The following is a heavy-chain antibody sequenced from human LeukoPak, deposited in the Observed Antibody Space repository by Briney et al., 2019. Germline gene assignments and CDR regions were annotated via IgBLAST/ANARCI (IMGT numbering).Heavy chain of an antibody. CDR3: ARDRSSGYYFDY. V-gene: IGHV4-31*03. D-gene: IGHD3-22*01. Sequence: PSQTLSLTCTVSGGSISSGGYYWSWIRQHPGKGLEWIGYIYYSGSTYYNPSLQSRVTISVDTSKNQFSLKLSSVTAADTAVYYCARDRSSGYYFDYWGQGTLVTVSS. CDR1: GGSISSGGYY. CDR2: IYYSGST. J-gene: IGHJ4*02.